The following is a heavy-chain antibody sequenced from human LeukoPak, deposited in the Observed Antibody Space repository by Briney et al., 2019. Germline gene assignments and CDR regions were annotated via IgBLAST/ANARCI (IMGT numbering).Heavy chain of an antibody. J-gene: IGHJ4*02. Sequence: PGGSLRLSCAASGFTFSSYGIHWVRQAPGKGLEWVAVISYDGSNKYYADSVKGRFTISRDNSKNTLYLQMNSLRAEDTAVYYCAKDELDGSGSYYSNFDYWGQGTLVTVSS. CDR1: GFTFSSYG. V-gene: IGHV3-30*18. D-gene: IGHD3-10*01. CDR2: ISYDGSNK. CDR3: AKDELDGSGSYYSNFDY.